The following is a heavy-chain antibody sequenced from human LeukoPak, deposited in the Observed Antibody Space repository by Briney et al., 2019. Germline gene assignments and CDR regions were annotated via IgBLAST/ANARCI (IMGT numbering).Heavy chain of an antibody. Sequence: SETLSLTCTVSGGSISSYYWSWIRQPPGKGLEWIGYIYYSGSTNYNPSLKSRVTISVDTSKNQFSLKLSSVTAADTAMYYCARGSYDFWSGYYYYYMDVWGKGTTVTVSS. J-gene: IGHJ6*03. D-gene: IGHD3-3*01. CDR2: IYYSGST. CDR3: ARGSYDFWSGYYYYYMDV. V-gene: IGHV4-59*01. CDR1: GGSISSYY.